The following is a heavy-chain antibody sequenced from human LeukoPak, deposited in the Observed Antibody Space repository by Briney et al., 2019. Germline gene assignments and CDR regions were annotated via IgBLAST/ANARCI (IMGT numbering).Heavy chain of an antibody. CDR1: GFTFSSYA. V-gene: IGHV3-30-3*01. CDR2: ISYDGSNK. J-gene: IGHJ6*02. Sequence: PGGSLRLSCAASGFTFSSYAMHWVRQAPGKGLEWVAVISYDGSNKYYADSVKGRFTISRDNSKNTLYLQMNSPRAEDTAVYYCAQNPFWGQGTTVTVSS. CDR3: AQNPF.